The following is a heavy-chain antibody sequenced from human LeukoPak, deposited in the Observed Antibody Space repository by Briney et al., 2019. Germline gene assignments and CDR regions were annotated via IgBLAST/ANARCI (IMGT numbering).Heavy chain of an antibody. J-gene: IGHJ4*02. Sequence: PGGSLRLSCAASGFTFSSYGMHWVRQAPGKGLEWVAFIRYDGSNKYYADSVKGRFTISRDNSKNTLYLQMNSLRAEDTAVYYCAKDLGYYGSGTRWAFDYWGQGTLVTVSS. CDR2: IRYDGSNK. D-gene: IGHD3-10*01. CDR3: AKDLGYYGSGTRWAFDY. V-gene: IGHV3-30*02. CDR1: GFTFSSYG.